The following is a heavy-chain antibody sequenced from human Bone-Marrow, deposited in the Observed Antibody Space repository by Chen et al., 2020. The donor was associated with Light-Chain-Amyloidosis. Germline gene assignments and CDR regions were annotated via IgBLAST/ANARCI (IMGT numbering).Heavy chain of an antibody. J-gene: IGHJ6*02. CDR3: ARLDYGGSTRYYYGMDV. CDR2: IYYTGST. D-gene: IGHD4-17*01. V-gene: IGHV4-31*03. CDR1: GGSISSCGYY. Sequence: QVQLQESGPGLVKPSQTLSLTCSVSGGSISSCGYYWSWIRQHPGKGLEWIGYIYYTGSTYYKPSLRGRVTMSVDTSKNQFSLRVNSVTAADTAIYYCARLDYGGSTRYYYGMDVWGQGTTVTVSS.